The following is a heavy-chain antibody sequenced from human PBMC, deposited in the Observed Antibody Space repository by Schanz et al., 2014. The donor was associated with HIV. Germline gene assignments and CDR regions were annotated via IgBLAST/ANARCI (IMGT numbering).Heavy chain of an antibody. J-gene: IGHJ5*02. CDR3: AKVPTTGWFDP. CDR2: VFHSGKT. V-gene: IGHV4-59*01. CDR1: GGSINSDF. Sequence: QEQLQESGPGLVKPSETLSLTCNVSGGSINSDFWSWVRQPPGRGLEWIGYVFHSGKTTYNPSLTSRVAISHDTAKKPFSLRLTSVTAAETAVYYCAKVPTTGWFDPWGQGILVTVSS.